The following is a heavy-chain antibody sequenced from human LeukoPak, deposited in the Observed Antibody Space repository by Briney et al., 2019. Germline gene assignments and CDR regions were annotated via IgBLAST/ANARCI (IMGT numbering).Heavy chain of an antibody. Sequence: SVKVSCKASGGTFNSYAISWVRQAPGQGLEWMGGIIPIFGTTNYARKFRGRVTLTADKSTRTAYMELSSLRSEDTAVYCCARDNSVGDIAWWFDPWGQGTLVTVSS. J-gene: IGHJ5*02. CDR1: GGTFNSYA. V-gene: IGHV1-69*06. CDR3: ARDNSVGDIAWWFDP. CDR2: IIPIFGTT. D-gene: IGHD3-10*01.